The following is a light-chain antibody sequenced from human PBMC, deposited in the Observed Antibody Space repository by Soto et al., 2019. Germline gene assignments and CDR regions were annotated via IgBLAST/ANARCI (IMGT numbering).Light chain of an antibody. J-gene: IGKJ3*01. V-gene: IGKV3-20*01. CDR2: GAS. CDR3: QQYDSSSRGVS. Sequence: EIVLTQSPGTLSLSPGERATLSCRASQSVSSTYLAWYQQKPGRAPRLLIYGASSRATGIPDRFSGSGSGTDFTLTITRLEPEDFAVYYCQQYDSSSRGVSFGPGTKVDI. CDR1: QSVSSTY.